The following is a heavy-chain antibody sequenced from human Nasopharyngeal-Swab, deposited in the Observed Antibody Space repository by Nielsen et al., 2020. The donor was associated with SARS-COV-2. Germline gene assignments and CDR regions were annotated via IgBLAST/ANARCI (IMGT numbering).Heavy chain of an antibody. J-gene: IGHJ3*02. CDR2: IDYSGNT. V-gene: IGHV4-39*07. D-gene: IGHD5-18*01. Sequence: SETLSLTCTVSGGSISNSCYWGWIRQPPGRGLEWIGSIDYSGNTDYNLSLKSRVTISVDTSKNQFSLRLSSVTAADTAIYYCARVDTYGPELKGAFDIWGQGTVVTVSS. CDR1: GGSISNSCY. CDR3: ARVDTYGPELKGAFDI.